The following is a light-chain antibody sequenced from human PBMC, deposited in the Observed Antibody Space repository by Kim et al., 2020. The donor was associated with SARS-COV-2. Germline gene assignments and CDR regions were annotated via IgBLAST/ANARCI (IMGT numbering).Light chain of an antibody. CDR2: DAS. J-gene: IGKJ5*01. CDR3: QQYNSWLIT. CDR1: QSVINN. Sequence: EIVMTQSPAPLSMSPGERATLSCRASQSVINNLAWYQQKPGQAPRLLIYDASTRATGIPARFSGRGSGTEFTLTISSLQSEDFAVYYCQQYNSWLITFGQGTRLEIK. V-gene: IGKV3-15*01.